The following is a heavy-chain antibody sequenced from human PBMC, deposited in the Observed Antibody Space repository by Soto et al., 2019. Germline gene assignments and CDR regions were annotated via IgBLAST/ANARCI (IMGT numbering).Heavy chain of an antibody. D-gene: IGHD6-13*01. V-gene: IGHV4-59*01. J-gene: IGHJ6*03. CDR3: ARAAYSSSWSYYYYYMDV. Sequence: SETLSLTCTVSGGSISSYYWSWIRQPPGKGLEWIGYIYYSGSTNYNPSLESRVTISVDTSKTQFSLKLSSVTAADTAVYYCARAAYSSSWSYYYYYMDVWGKGTTVTVSS. CDR1: GGSISSYY. CDR2: IYYSGST.